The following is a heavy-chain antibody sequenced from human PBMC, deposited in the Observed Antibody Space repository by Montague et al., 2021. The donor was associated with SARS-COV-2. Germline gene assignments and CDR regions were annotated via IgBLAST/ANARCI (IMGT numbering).Heavy chain of an antibody. V-gene: IGHV4-61*02. CDR3: ARGGWGGTDCSSTSCKPYYYYYGMDV. CDR1: GGSISSGSYY. D-gene: IGHD2-2*01. Sequence: TLSLTCTVSGGSISSGSYYWSWIRQPAGKGLEWIGRIYTSGSTYHNPSLKSRVTISVDTSKNQFSLKLSSVTAADTAVYYCARGGWGGTDCSSTSCKPYYYYYGMDVWGQGTTVTVSS. CDR2: IYTSGST. J-gene: IGHJ6*02.